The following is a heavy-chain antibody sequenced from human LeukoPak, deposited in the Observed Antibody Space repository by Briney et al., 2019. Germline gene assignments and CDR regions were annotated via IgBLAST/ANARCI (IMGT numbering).Heavy chain of an antibody. CDR1: GFTFSIYA. CDR2: IYSGGST. D-gene: IGHD3-22*01. CDR3: ASRESSVIGYGMDV. J-gene: IGHJ6*02. Sequence: GGSLRLSCAASGFTFSIYAMSWVRQAPGKGLEWVSVIYSGGSTYYADSVKGRFTISRDNSKNTLYLQMNSLRAEDTAVYYCASRESSVIGYGMDVWGQGTTVTVPS. V-gene: IGHV3-66*01.